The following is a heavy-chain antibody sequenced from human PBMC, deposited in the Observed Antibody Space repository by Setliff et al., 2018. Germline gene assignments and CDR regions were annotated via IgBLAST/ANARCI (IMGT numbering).Heavy chain of an antibody. D-gene: IGHD3-16*01. Sequence: PGESLKISCKTFGYTFTNFWIGWVRQMPGKGLEWMGIIYPSDSDTRYSPSFRGQVTISADKSISTAYLQWSSLKASDTAIYYCARDDTAGGGDYWGQGTLVTSPQ. CDR2: IYPSDSDT. V-gene: IGHV5-51*01. CDR1: GYTFTNFW. J-gene: IGHJ4*02. CDR3: ARDDTAGGGDY.